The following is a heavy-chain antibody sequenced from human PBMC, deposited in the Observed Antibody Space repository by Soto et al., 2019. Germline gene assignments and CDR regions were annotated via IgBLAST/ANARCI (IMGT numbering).Heavy chain of an antibody. CDR3: ATRRYYGSGSYHLDN. CDR2: IWYDGSNK. Sequence: GGSLRLSCAASGFTFSSYGMHWVRQAPGKGLEWVAVIWYDGSNKYYADSVKGRFSISRDNSKNTLYLQMNSLRAEDTAVYYCATRRYYGSGSYHLDNWGQGTLVTVSS. D-gene: IGHD3-10*01. CDR1: GFTFSSYG. J-gene: IGHJ4*02. V-gene: IGHV3-33*03.